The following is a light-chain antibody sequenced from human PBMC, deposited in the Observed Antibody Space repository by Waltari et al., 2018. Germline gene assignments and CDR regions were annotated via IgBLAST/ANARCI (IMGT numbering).Light chain of an antibody. CDR2: VNSDGSH. V-gene: IGLV4-69*01. J-gene: IGLJ3*02. CDR3: QTGGHGTWV. Sequence: QLVLTQSPSASASLGASVKLTCTLSRGHSSNVIAWPQQQPGKGPRYLMKVNSDGSHSNGDDIPDRFSGSGSGAERYLTISSLQSEDEADYYCQTGGHGTWVFGGGTKLTVL. CDR1: RGHSSNV.